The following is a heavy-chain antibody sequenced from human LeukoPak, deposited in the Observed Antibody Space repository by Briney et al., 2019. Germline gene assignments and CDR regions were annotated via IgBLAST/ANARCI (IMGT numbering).Heavy chain of an antibody. CDR3: APFQGILTGYYLLDY. J-gene: IGHJ4*02. V-gene: IGHV3-21*01. D-gene: IGHD3-9*01. CDR2: IGSSSSYI. Sequence: GGSPRLSCAASGFTFSSYSMIWVRQAPGKGLEWVSSIGSSSSYIYYVDSVKGRFTISRDNAKNSLYLQMNSLRAEDTAVYYCAPFQGILTGYYLLDYWGQGTLVTVSS. CDR1: GFTFSSYS.